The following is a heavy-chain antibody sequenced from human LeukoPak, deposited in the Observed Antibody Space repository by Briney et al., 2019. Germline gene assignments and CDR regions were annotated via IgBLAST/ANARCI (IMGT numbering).Heavy chain of an antibody. J-gene: IGHJ4*02. Sequence: GGSLRLSCAASGFTFSSYEMNWVRQAPGKGLEWVAFIRYDGSNKYYADSVKGRFTISRDNSKNTLYLQMNSLGAEDTAVYYCAKATGSGSYLYGLFDYWGQGTLVTVSS. D-gene: IGHD3-10*01. CDR1: GFTFSSYE. V-gene: IGHV3-30*02. CDR3: AKATGSGSYLYGLFDY. CDR2: IRYDGSNK.